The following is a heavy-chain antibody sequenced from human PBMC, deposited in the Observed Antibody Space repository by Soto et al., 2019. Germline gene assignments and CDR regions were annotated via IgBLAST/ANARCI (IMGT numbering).Heavy chain of an antibody. CDR1: GFTFSSYW. V-gene: IGHV3-7*01. CDR2: IKQDGSEK. D-gene: IGHD5-18*01. CDR3: ARDGGYVDTAIYYYYYGMGV. Sequence: PGGSLRLSCAASGFTFSSYWMSWVRQAPGKGLEWVANIKQDGSEKYYVDSVKGRFTISRDNAKNSLYLQMNSLRAEDTAVYYCARDGGYVDTAIYYYYYGMGVWGQGTTVTVSS. J-gene: IGHJ6*02.